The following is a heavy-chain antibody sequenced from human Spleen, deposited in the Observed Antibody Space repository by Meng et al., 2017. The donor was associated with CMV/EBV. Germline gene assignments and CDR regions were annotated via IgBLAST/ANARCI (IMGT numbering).Heavy chain of an antibody. J-gene: IGHJ5*02. Sequence: GESLKISRAASGFTFSNAWMSWVRQAPGKGLEWVSSISSSSSYIYYADSVKGRFTISRDNAKNSLYLQMNSLRAEDTAVYYCAIDIVVVPAQPTRSDWFDPWGQGTLVTVSS. CDR3: AIDIVVVPAQPTRSDWFDP. CDR1: GFTFSNAW. CDR2: ISSSSSYI. V-gene: IGHV3-21*01. D-gene: IGHD2-2*01.